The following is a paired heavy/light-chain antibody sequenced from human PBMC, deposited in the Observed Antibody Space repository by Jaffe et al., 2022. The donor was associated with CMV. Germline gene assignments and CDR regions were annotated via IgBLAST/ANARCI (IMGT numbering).Heavy chain of an antibody. J-gene: IGHJ5*02. CDR3: ARREGGGYLNWFDP. CDR2: LSHRGTL. D-gene: IGHD2-8*01. V-gene: IGHV4-59*08. Sequence: QVQLQASGPGVVKPSETLSLTCTVSGASITTHYWGWIRQSPGGRLECLGYLSHRGTLSYNPSLNRRATLSLDTSKNQFSLNLTSVTAADSGIYYCARREGGGYLNWFDPWGQGTRVTVSS. CDR1: GASITTHY.
Light chain of an antibody. CDR2: AAS. Sequence: DIQMTQSPSSLSASVGDRVTITCRAGQNLGTYLNWYQHTPGKAPRLLIYAASTLQTGVPSRFSGSGSGTDFNLTISSLRPEDFATYYCQQSLSSPANNFGQGTRLEI. V-gene: IGKV1-39*01. J-gene: IGKJ5*01. CDR3: QQSLSSPANN. CDR1: QNLGTY.